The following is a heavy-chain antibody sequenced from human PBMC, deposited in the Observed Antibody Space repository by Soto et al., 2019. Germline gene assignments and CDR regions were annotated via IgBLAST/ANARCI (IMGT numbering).Heavy chain of an antibody. J-gene: IGHJ4*02. CDR1: GFTFSSYA. CDR3: AKRRGAGEHFDY. CDR2: VSIGGST. V-gene: IGHV3-23*01. Sequence: DVQLLESGGGLVQPEGSLRLSCAASGFTFSSYAMGWVRQGPGKGLEWVAVVSIGGSTHYADSVRGRFTISRDNSKNTRSLQMNSLTAEDTAVYVCAKRRGAGEHFDYWGQGALVTVSS. D-gene: IGHD2-15*01.